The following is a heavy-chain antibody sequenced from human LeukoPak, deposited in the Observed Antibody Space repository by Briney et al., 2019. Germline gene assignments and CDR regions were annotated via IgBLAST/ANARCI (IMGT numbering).Heavy chain of an antibody. Sequence: GGSLRLSCAASGFTFSSYSMNWVRQAPGKGLEWVSSISSSSSYIYYADSVKGRFTISRDNAKNSLYLQMNSLRAEDTAVYYCARDLVQLGPGAPDYWGQGTLVTVSS. J-gene: IGHJ4*02. CDR1: GFTFSSYS. D-gene: IGHD5-18*01. V-gene: IGHV3-21*01. CDR2: ISSSSSYI. CDR3: ARDLVQLGPGAPDY.